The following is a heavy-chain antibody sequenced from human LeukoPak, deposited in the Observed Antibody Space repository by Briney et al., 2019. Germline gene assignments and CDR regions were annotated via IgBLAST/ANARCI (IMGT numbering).Heavy chain of an antibody. V-gene: IGHV1-2*02. Sequence: VASVKVSCKASGYTFNGYHMHWVRQAPGLGLEWMGWINPYNGDTRYAQKFQGRVTMTTDTSTSTAYMEVTSLRSDDTAVYYCARDLGTTVTTPDAFDIWGQGTMVTVSS. J-gene: IGHJ3*02. CDR1: GYTFNGYH. CDR3: ARDLGTTVTTPDAFDI. CDR2: INPYNGDT. D-gene: IGHD4-17*01.